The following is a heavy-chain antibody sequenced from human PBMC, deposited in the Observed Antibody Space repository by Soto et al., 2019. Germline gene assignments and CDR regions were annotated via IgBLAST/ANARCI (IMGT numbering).Heavy chain of an antibody. CDR3: ARGATYYYDSSGYNTNYYYYGMDV. Sequence: SETLSLTCAVSGGSISSSNWWSWVRQPPGKGLEWIGEIYHSGSTNYNPSLKSRVTISVDKSKNQFSLKLSSVTAADTAVYYCARGATYYYDSSGYNTNYYYYGMDVWGQGTTVTVS. J-gene: IGHJ6*02. CDR1: GGSISSSNW. CDR2: IYHSGST. V-gene: IGHV4-4*02. D-gene: IGHD3-22*01.